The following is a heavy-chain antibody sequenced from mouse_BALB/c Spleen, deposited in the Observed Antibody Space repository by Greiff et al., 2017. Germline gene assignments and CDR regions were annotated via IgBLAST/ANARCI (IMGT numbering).Heavy chain of an antibody. J-gene: IGHJ3*01. CDR2: IDTSDSYT. Sequence: QVQLQQPGAELVVPGASVKMSCKASGYTITDYWMHWVKQRPGQGLEWIGAIDTSDSYTSYNQKFKGKATLTVDESSSTAYMQLSSLTSEDSAVYYCARGEVLRAWFAYWGQGTLVTVSA. CDR3: ARGEVLRAWFAY. V-gene: IGHV1-69*01. CDR1: GYTITDYW. D-gene: IGHD1-1*01.